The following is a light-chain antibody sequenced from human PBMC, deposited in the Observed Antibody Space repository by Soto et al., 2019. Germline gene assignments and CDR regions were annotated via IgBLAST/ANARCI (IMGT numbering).Light chain of an antibody. CDR3: SSYTTSAPYV. CDR1: SSDVGAYNF. V-gene: IGLV2-14*01. J-gene: IGLJ1*01. CDR2: EVT. Sequence: QSALTQPASVSGSPGQSITISCTGTSSDVGAYNFVSWYQHHPGRAPKLIIYEVTIRPSGVSNRFSGSKSGNTASLTISGLQAEDEADYYGSSYTTSAPYVFGSGTKLTVL.